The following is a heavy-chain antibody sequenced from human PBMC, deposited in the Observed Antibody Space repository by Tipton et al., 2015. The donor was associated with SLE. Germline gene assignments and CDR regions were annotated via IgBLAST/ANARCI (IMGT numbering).Heavy chain of an antibody. V-gene: IGHV4-34*01. CDR3: ARQSFGGSWEFDY. D-gene: IGHD2-15*01. CDR1: GGSTSDTN. CDR2: IHHIGGT. J-gene: IGHJ4*02. Sequence: TLSLTCAVYGGSTSDTNWSWIRQPPGKGLEWIGEIHHIGGTKYSPSLKSRVTISIDTSKNQFSLRLESSTAADTAVYFCARQSFGGSWEFDYWGQGALVTVSS.